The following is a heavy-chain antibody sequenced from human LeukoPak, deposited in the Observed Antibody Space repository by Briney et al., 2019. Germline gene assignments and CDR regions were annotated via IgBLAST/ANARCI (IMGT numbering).Heavy chain of an antibody. J-gene: IGHJ4*02. CDR3: ARLAGFGELWRNPFDY. V-gene: IGHV1-8*01. CDR2: MNPNSGNT. Sequence: ASVKVSCKASGYTFTSYDINWVRQATGQGLEWMGWMNPNSGNTGYAQKFQGRVTMTRNTSISTAYMELSSLRSEDTAVYYCARLAGFGELWRNPFDYWGQGTLVTVSS. CDR1: GYTFTSYD. D-gene: IGHD3-10*01.